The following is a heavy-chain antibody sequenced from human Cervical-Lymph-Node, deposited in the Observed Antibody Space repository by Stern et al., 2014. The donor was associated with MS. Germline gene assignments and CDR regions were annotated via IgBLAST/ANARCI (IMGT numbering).Heavy chain of an antibody. V-gene: IGHV4-30-4*01. J-gene: IGHJ4*02. CDR1: GGSISSGDDY. CDR2: ISYSGST. Sequence: QVQLQESGPGLVRPSQTLSLTCTVSGGSISSGDDYWSWIRQPPGKGLEWIGFISYSGSTNYSPSLRSRVAISMDTSKRQFSLNLSSVTAADTAVYYCARGGIFDYWGQGTLVTVSS. CDR3: ARGGIFDY.